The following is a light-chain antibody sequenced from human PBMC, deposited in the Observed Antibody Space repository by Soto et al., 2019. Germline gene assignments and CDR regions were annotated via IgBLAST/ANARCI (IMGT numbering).Light chain of an antibody. CDR1: QSVSSN. V-gene: IGKV3D-15*01. CDR3: QQYHDWPLT. CDR2: DVS. J-gene: IGKJ4*01. Sequence: EVGMTQSPATLSVSPGERATLSCRASQSVSSNFAWYQQRPAQAPRLLIYDVSTRATGVPTRFSGSGSGTEFTLTISSLQSEDFEVYYCQQYHDWPLTFGGGTTVDIK.